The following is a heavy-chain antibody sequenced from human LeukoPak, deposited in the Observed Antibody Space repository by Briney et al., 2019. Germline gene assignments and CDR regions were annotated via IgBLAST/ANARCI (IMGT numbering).Heavy chain of an antibody. Sequence: PSETLSLTCAVYGGSFSGYYWSWIRQPPGKGLEWIGEINHSGSTNYNPSLKSRVTISVDTSKNQFSLKLSSVTPADTAVYYCARESAYSKLLDYWGQGTLVTVSS. CDR3: ARESAYSKLLDY. CDR1: GGSFSGYY. CDR2: INHSGST. D-gene: IGHD4-11*01. V-gene: IGHV4-34*01. J-gene: IGHJ4*02.